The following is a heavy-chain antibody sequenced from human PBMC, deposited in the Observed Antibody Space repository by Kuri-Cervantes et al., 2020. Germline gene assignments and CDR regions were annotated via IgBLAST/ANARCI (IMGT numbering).Heavy chain of an antibody. V-gene: IGHV4-39*07. J-gene: IGHJ4*02. CDR1: GGSISSSSYY. Sequence: SETLSLTCTVSGGSISSSSYYWGWIRQPPGKGLEWIGSIYYSGSTNYNPSLKSRVTISVDTSKNQSSLKLSSVTAADTAVYYCARVPGLYCGGDCYDDYWGQGTLVTVSS. CDR3: ARVPGLYCGGDCYDDY. D-gene: IGHD2-21*02. CDR2: IYYSGST.